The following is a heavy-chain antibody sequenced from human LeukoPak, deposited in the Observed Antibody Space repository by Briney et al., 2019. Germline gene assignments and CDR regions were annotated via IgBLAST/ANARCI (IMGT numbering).Heavy chain of an antibody. J-gene: IGHJ4*02. CDR1: GGSICSYY. V-gene: IGHV4-59*01. Sequence: PSETLSPTCTVSGGSICSYYGSWIRQPPGKGLEWIGYIYYSGSTNYNPSLKSRVTISVDTSKKQFSPKLSSVTAADTAVYYCARQMEVVGATFFDYWGQGTLVTVSS. D-gene: IGHD1-26*01. CDR3: ARQMEVVGATFFDY. CDR2: IYYSGST.